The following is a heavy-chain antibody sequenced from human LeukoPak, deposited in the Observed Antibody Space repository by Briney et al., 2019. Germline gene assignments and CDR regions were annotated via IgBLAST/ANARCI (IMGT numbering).Heavy chain of an antibody. J-gene: IGHJ4*02. CDR2: IYYTGST. V-gene: IGHV4-59*12. CDR1: GGSMSSYY. Sequence: PSETLSLTCTVSGGSMSSYYWSWIRQPPGKGLEWIGYIYYTGSTNYNPSLKSRVTISVDTSKNQFSLKLSSVTAADTAVYYCARDTPRSPGRRYYDSSGPMNWGQGTLVTVSS. D-gene: IGHD3-22*01. CDR3: ARDTPRSPGRRYYDSSGPMN.